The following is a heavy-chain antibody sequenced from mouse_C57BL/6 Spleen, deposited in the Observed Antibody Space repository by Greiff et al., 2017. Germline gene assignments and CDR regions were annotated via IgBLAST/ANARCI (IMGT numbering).Heavy chain of an antibody. CDR1: GFTFSDYG. CDR2: ISSGSSTI. Sequence: DVKLVESGGGLVKPGGSLKLSCAASGFTFSDYGMHWVRQAPEKGLEWVAYISSGSSTIYYADTVKGRFTISRDNAKNTLFLQMTSLRSEDTAMYYCARSILLRFDYWGQGTTLTVSS. J-gene: IGHJ2*01. CDR3: ARSILLRFDY. D-gene: IGHD1-1*01. V-gene: IGHV5-17*01.